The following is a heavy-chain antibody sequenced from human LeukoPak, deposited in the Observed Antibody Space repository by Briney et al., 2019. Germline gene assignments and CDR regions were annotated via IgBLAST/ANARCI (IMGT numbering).Heavy chain of an antibody. CDR1: GGSFSGYY. V-gene: IGHV4-34*01. Sequence: PSETLSLTCAVYGGSFSGYYWSWIRQPPGKGLEWIGEINHSGSTNYNPSLKSRVTISVDTSKNQFSLKLSSVTAADTAVYYCARGLYYYDSSAVRDNDAFDIWGQGTMVTDSS. D-gene: IGHD3-22*01. J-gene: IGHJ3*02. CDR3: ARGLYYYDSSAVRDNDAFDI. CDR2: INHSGST.